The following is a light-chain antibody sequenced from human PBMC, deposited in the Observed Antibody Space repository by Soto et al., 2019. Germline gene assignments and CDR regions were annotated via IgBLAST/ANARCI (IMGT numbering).Light chain of an antibody. J-gene: IGKJ5*01. CDR3: QHYNNWPIT. CDR1: QSISGA. Sequence: EIVMTQFPATLSVSPGGRATLSCRASQSISGALAWYQQKPGQAPRLLIYGASTRDTSFPARFSGRGSGTDFTLTISSLQSEDFSVYYCQHYNNWPITFGQGTRLEIK. CDR2: GAS. V-gene: IGKV3-15*01.